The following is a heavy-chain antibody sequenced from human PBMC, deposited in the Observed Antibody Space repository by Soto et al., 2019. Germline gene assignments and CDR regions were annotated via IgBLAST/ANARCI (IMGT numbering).Heavy chain of an antibody. V-gene: IGHV5-51*01. D-gene: IGHD6-13*01. CDR2: IYPGDSDT. Sequence: GESLKISGKGSGYSFTSYWIGWVRQMPGKGLEWMGIIYPGDSDTRYSPSFQGQVTISADKSISTAYLQWSSLKASDTAMYYCARVEGTRGSSWYMDWFDPWGQGTLVTVSS. CDR1: GYSFTSYW. CDR3: ARVEGTRGSSWYMDWFDP. J-gene: IGHJ5*02.